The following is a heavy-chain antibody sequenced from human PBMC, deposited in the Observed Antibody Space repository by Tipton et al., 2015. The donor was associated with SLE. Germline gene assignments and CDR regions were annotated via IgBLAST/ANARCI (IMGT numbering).Heavy chain of an antibody. CDR3: ARGWGYFDY. D-gene: IGHD7-27*01. CDR2: ISPSGTT. V-gene: IGHV4-59*12. CDR1: GGSISSYY. J-gene: IGHJ4*02. Sequence: TLSLTCTVSGGSISSYYWSWIRQPPGKGLEWTGYISPSGTTYYNPSLKSRVTISVDRSKNQFSLKLSSVTAADTAVYYCARGWGYFDYWGQGTLVTVSS.